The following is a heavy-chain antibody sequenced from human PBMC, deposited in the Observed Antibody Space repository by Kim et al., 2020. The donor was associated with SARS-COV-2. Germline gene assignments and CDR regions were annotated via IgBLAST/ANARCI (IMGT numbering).Heavy chain of an antibody. CDR2: IYYSGST. Sequence: SETLSLTCTVSGGSISSYYWSWIRQPPGKGLEWIGYIYYSGSTNYNPSLKSRVTISVDTSKNQFSLKLSSVTAADTAVYYCARGAEYFQHWGQGTLVTVSS. CDR3: ARGAEYFQH. V-gene: IGHV4-59*08. J-gene: IGHJ1*01. CDR1: GGSISSYY.